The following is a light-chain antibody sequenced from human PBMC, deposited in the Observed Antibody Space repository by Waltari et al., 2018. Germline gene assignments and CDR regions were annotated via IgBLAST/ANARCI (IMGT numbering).Light chain of an antibody. Sequence: DIVMTQSPDSLAVSLGERAPIHCTSSPNVLYFSNNENYLAWYQQKPGQPPRLLISWASTRESGVPDRFSGSGSGTDFTLTISSLQAEDVAIYYCQQYYTIPLTFGGGTKVEIK. CDR3: QQYYTIPLT. CDR2: WAS. CDR1: PNVLYFSNNENY. J-gene: IGKJ4*01. V-gene: IGKV4-1*01.